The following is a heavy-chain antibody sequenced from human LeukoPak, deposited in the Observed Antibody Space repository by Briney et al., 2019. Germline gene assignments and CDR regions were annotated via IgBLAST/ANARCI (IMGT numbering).Heavy chain of an antibody. J-gene: IGHJ6*03. V-gene: IGHV3-30*04. CDR3: ARDMLLGRPDYMDV. CDR2: ISTDGITK. CDR1: GFTFSTYD. D-gene: IGHD3-16*01. Sequence: SGGSLRLSCLASGFTFSTYDIHWVRQAPGKGLEWIGVISTDGITKFYTDSVKGRFTISRDNSKNTLYLQMNSLRAEDTAVYYCARDMLLGRPDYMDVWGKGTTATVS.